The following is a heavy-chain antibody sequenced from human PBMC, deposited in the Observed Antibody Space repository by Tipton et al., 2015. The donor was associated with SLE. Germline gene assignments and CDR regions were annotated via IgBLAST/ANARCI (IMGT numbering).Heavy chain of an antibody. CDR1: GFTFDDYA. D-gene: IGHD3-22*01. CDR2: ISWNSGSI. CDR3: AKDQRITMIVGAFDI. J-gene: IGHJ3*02. V-gene: IGHV3-9*01. Sequence: SLRLSCAASGFTFDDYAMHWVRQAPGKGLEWVSGISWNSGSIGYADSVRGRFTISRDNSKNSLYLQMNSLRAEDTALYYCAKDQRITMIVGAFDIWGQGTMVTVPS.